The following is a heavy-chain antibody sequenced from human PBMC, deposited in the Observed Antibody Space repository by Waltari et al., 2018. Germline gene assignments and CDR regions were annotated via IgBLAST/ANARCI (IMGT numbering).Heavy chain of an antibody. CDR1: GYTFTRYG. CDR3: ARDSLGDYVYDAFDI. V-gene: IGHV1-18*01. Sequence: QVQLVQSGAEVKKPGASVKVSCKASGYTFTRYGISWVRQAPGQWLEWMGWVSAYNGNTNYAQKLQGRVTMTTDTSTSTAYMELRSLRSDDTAVYYCARDSLGDYVYDAFDIWGQGTMVTVSS. J-gene: IGHJ3*02. CDR2: VSAYNGNT. D-gene: IGHD4-17*01.